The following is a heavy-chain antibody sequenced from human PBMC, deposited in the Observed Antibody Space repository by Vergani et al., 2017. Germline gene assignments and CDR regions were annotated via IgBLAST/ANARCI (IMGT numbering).Heavy chain of an antibody. V-gene: IGHV4-59*02. D-gene: IGHD6-13*01. CDR2: LSTTGGA. J-gene: IGHJ5*02. CDR3: AGDTHSWQRADR. CDR1: GVSVTDYN. Sequence: QAQLQESGPGLVKPSEILSLICHVFGVSVTDYNCNWIRQAPGKGLEWIGSLSTTGGATQASHNPSLESRVPISVDTSKSQFSLRLTSVTAADSASYYCAGDTHSWQRADRWGQGLLVSVSS.